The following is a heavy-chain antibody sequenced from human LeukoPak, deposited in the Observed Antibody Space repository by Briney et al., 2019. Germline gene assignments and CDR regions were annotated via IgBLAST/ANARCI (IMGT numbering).Heavy chain of an antibody. CDR1: GFTFSSYS. D-gene: IGHD3-22*01. J-gene: IGHJ4*02. Sequence: SGGSLRLSCAASGFTFSSYSMNWVRQAPGKGLEWVSYISSSSSTIYYADSVKGRFTISRDNAKNSLYLQMNSLRAEDTAVYYCAKALGYYDSSGVHWGQGTLVTVSS. CDR3: AKALGYYDSSGVH. CDR2: ISSSSSTI. V-gene: IGHV3-48*04.